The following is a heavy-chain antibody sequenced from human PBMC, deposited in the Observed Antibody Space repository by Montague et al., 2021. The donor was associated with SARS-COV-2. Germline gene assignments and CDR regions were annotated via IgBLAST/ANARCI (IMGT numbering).Heavy chain of an antibody. J-gene: IGHJ6*02. CDR2: IYHSGXT. V-gene: IGHV4-30-2*01. CDR3: ARGSMVRGGKVYYGVDV. CDR1: GGSISSGDYS. D-gene: IGHD3-10*01. Sequence: TLSLTCAVSGGSISSGDYSWNWIRQPPGKGLEWIGYIYHSGXTXYXXXXKXRVTISLDSSKNQFSLNLTSVTAADTAVYYCARGSMVRGGKVYYGVDVWGQGTTVTVSS.